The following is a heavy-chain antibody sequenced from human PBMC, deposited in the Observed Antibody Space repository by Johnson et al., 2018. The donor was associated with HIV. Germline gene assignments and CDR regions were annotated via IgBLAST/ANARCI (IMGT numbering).Heavy chain of an antibody. CDR1: GFTVSSNY. J-gene: IGHJ3*02. V-gene: IGHV3-66*01. CDR2: IYSGGDT. CDR3: AKGSRARAVYDFWSGVPDAFDI. D-gene: IGHD3-3*01. Sequence: VYLVESGGGLVQPGGSLRLSCAVSGFTVSSNYITWVRQAPGKGLEWISVIYSGGDTYYADSVKGRFTISRDDSKNTLYLQMNMLTAEDTAVYYCAKGSRARAVYDFWSGVPDAFDIWGQGTMVTVSS.